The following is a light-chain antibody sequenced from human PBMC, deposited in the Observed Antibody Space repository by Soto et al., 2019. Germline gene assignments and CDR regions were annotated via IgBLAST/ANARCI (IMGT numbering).Light chain of an antibody. CDR2: AAS. J-gene: IGKJ1*01. V-gene: IGKV1-27*01. Sequence: DIQMTQSPSSRYASVGDRVTITCRASQGISHYLAWYQQKPGKVPKLLIYAASTLQSGVPSRFIGSGSGTDFTLTISSLQPEDVATYYCQKYNSAPPPFGQGTKQELK. CDR1: QGISHY. CDR3: QKYNSAPPP.